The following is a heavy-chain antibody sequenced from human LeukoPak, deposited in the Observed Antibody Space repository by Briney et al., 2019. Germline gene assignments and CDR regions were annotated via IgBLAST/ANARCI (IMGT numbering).Heavy chain of an antibody. J-gene: IGHJ6*03. CDR2: IWSGSTTG. V-gene: IGHV3-33*01. D-gene: IGHD1-1*01. CDR3: ARDIWNDARYFMDV. Sequence: PGRALRLSCAASGFIFSDHGMHWVRQAPGKGLEWVALIWSGSTTGLHSASVEGRFTISRDRNTLYLQMTSLKAEDSAVYFCARDIWNDARYFMDVWGIGTTVTVSS. CDR1: GFIFSDHG.